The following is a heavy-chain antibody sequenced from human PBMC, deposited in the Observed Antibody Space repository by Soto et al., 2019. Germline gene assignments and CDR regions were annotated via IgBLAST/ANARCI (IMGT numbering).Heavy chain of an antibody. V-gene: IGHV3-48*03. J-gene: IGHJ3*02. CDR1: GFTFSSYE. D-gene: IGHD3-22*01. CDR3: AGIFNCYDSSGYDAFDI. Sequence: GGPLRLSCAAFGFTFSSYEMNWVRQAPGKGLEGVSYISSSGSTIYYAGSVKGRFTITRANAKNSLYLQMNSLRAEDTAVYYCAGIFNCYDSSGYDAFDIWGQGTMVTVSS. CDR2: ISSSGSTI.